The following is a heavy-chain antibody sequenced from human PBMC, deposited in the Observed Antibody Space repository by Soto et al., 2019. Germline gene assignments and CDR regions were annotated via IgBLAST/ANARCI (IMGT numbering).Heavy chain of an antibody. D-gene: IGHD4-4*01. Sequence: KPSETLSLTCTVSGGSISSGDYYWSWIRQPPGKGLEWIGYIYYSGSTYYNPSLKSRVTISVDTSKNQFSLKLSSVTAADTAVYYCARALTDYSNHYYYYYYGMDVWGQGTTVTVSS. J-gene: IGHJ6*02. CDR1: GGSISSGDYY. CDR2: IYYSGST. CDR3: ARALTDYSNHYYYYYYGMDV. V-gene: IGHV4-30-4*01.